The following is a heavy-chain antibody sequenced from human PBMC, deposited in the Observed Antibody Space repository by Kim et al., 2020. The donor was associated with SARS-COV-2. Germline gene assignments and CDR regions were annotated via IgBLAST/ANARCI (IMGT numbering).Heavy chain of an antibody. CDR3: AKDSITIFGVVIMSGNAFDI. V-gene: IGHV3-23*01. J-gene: IGHJ3*02. CDR1: GFTFSSYA. Sequence: GGSLRLSCAASGFTFSSYAMSWVRQAPGKGLEWVSAISGSGGSTYYADSVKGRFTISRDNSRNTLYLQMNSLRAEDTAVYYCAKDSITIFGVVIMSGNAFDIWGQGTMVTVSS. D-gene: IGHD3-3*01. CDR2: ISGSGGST.